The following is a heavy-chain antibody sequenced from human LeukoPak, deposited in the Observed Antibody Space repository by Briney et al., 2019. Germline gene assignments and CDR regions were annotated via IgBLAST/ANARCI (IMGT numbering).Heavy chain of an antibody. J-gene: IGHJ4*02. D-gene: IGHD6-19*01. Sequence: SETLSLTCAVYGGSFSGYYWSWIRQPPGKGLEWIGEINHSGSTNHNPSLKSRVTISVDTSKNQFSLKLSSVTAADTAVYYCARTLPGYSSGWYGYWGQGTLVTVSS. CDR1: GGSFSGYY. V-gene: IGHV4-34*01. CDR3: ARTLPGYSSGWYGY. CDR2: INHSGST.